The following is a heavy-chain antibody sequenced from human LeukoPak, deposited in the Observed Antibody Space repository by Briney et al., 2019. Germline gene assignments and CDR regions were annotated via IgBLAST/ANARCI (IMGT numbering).Heavy chain of an antibody. V-gene: IGHV1-18*01. CDR3: ARDGNDFWSGYYYNWFDL. J-gene: IGHJ5*02. Sequence: ASVKVSCKASGYTFTRYGISWVRQAPGQGLEWMGCISPYNGDTNYEQNPQDRVTMTTDTSTRTAYMELRSLRSDDTAVYYCARDGNDFWSGYYYNWFDLWGQGTLVTVSS. CDR1: GYTFTRYG. CDR2: ISPYNGDT. D-gene: IGHD3-3*01.